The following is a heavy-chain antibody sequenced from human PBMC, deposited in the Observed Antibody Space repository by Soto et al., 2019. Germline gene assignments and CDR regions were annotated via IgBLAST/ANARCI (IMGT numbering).Heavy chain of an antibody. CDR1: AFTFSNAW. D-gene: IGHD3-22*01. J-gene: IGHJ4*02. CDR3: TTEREIYDSSGYYSGYSDFDY. Sequence: GGSLRLSCAASAFTFSNAWMSWVRQAPGKGLEWVGRIKSKTDGGTTDYAAPVKGRFTISRDDSKDTLYLQMNSLKTEDTAVYYCTTEREIYDSSGYYSGYSDFDYWGQGTLVTVSS. CDR2: IKSKTDGGTT. V-gene: IGHV3-15*01.